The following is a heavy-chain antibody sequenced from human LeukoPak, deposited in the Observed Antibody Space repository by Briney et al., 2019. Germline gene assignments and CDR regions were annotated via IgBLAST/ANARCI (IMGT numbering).Heavy chain of an antibody. CDR3: TRAGRSDHSGSFF. J-gene: IGHJ4*02. D-gene: IGHD1-26*01. V-gene: IGHV3-21*01. CDR1: GFTFSSYS. Sequence: GGSLRLSCAASGFTFSSYSMNWVRQAPGKGLEWLSSISGSGSYIYYIDSVKGRFTISRDNAKNTLYLQMNSLRAEDTAVYYCTRAGRSDHSGSFFWGQGTLVTVSS. CDR2: ISGSGSYI.